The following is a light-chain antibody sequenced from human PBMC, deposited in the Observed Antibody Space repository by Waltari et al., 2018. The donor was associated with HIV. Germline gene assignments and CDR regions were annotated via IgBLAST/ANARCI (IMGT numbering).Light chain of an antibody. CDR2: WAS. CDR3: QQYYMTPCT. J-gene: IGKJ1*01. Sequence: IVTTQSLDPLAASLGEKATIQCKASQSLLYRSNNRNYLACYQQKPGQPPKLLIYWASTRESGVPDRFSGSESETDFTLSISSLQAEDVAVYFCQQYYMTPCTFGQGTKVEI. V-gene: IGKV4-1*01. CDR1: QSLLYRSNNRNY.